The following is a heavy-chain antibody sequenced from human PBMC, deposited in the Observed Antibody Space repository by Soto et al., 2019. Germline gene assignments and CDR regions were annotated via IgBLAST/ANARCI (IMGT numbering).Heavy chain of an antibody. J-gene: IGHJ4*02. CDR3: ASYSSSSGSDY. D-gene: IGHD6-6*01. V-gene: IGHV4-34*01. CDR2: INHSGST. CDR1: GGSFSGYY. Sequence: SETLSLTCAVYGGSFSGYYWSWIRQPPGKGLEWIGEINHSGSTNYNPSLKSRVTISVDTSKNQFSLKLSSVTAADTAVYYCASYSSSSGSDYWGQGTLVTVSS.